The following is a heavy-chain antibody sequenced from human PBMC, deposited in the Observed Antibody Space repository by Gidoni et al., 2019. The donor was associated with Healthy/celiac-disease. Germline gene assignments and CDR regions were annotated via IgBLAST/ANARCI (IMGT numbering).Heavy chain of an antibody. J-gene: IGHJ4*02. Sequence: EVQLVESGGVVVQPGGSLRLSCAASGFTFDDYTMHWVRQAPGKGLEWVSLISWDGGSTYYADSVKGRFTISRDNSKNSLYLQMNSLRTEDTALYYCAKGVFPYYYDSSGYDAIDYWGQGTLVTVSS. D-gene: IGHD3-22*01. CDR2: ISWDGGST. CDR3: AKGVFPYYYDSSGYDAIDY. V-gene: IGHV3-43*01. CDR1: GFTFDDYT.